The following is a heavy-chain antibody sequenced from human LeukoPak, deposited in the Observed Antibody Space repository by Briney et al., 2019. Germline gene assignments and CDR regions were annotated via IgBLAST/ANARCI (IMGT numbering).Heavy chain of an antibody. V-gene: IGHV4-59*01. CDR1: GGSISSYY. CDR2: FYYSGST. J-gene: IGHJ4*02. D-gene: IGHD3-10*01. CDR3: ARGLGSGSYYARIFEY. Sequence: PSETLSLTCTASGGSISSYYWNWIRQPPGKGLEWIGYFYYSGSTNYNPSLKSRVTISVDTSKNQFSLKLSSVTAADTAVYYCARGLGSGSYYARIFEYWGQGTLVTVSS.